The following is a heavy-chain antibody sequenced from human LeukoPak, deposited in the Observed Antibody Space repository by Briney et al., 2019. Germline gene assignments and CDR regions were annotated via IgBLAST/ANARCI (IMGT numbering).Heavy chain of an antibody. CDR3: ARDFFVAYHYRSGSRYFDY. CDR2: ISSSGSTI. Sequence: PGGSLRLSCAASGFTFSDYYMSWIRQAPGKGLEWVSYISSSGSTIYYADSVKGRFTISRDNAKNSLYLQMNSLRAEDTAVYYCARDFFVAYHYRSGSRYFDYWRQGTLVTVSP. J-gene: IGHJ4*02. D-gene: IGHD3-10*01. CDR1: GFTFSDYY. V-gene: IGHV3-11*01.